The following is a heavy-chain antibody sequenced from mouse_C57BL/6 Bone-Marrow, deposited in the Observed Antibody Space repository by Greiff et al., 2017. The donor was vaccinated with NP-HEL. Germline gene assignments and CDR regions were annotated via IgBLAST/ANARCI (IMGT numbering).Heavy chain of an antibody. V-gene: IGHV1-55*01. CDR2: IYPGSGST. CDR1: GYTFTSYW. CDR3: ARTRCYVDV. Sequence: QVQLQQPGAELVKPGASVKMSCKASGYTFTSYWITWVKQRPGQGLEWIGDIYPGSGSTNYNEKFKSKATLTVDTSSSTAYMQLSSLTSDDFAVYYCARTRCYVDVWGTGTTVTVSS. J-gene: IGHJ1*03.